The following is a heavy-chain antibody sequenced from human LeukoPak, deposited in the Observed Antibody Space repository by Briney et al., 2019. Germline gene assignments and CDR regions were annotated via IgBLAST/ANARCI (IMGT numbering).Heavy chain of an antibody. D-gene: IGHD2-8*01. V-gene: IGHV1-46*01. CDR2: INLSGGST. CDR1: GYTFTSYH. J-gene: IGHJ4*02. CDR3: ARDYVDDIPMIKDY. Sequence: ASVKVSCKASGYTFTSYHMHWVRQAPGQGLEWMGKINLSGGSTTYAQRFQGRVTMTRDTSTSTVYMELSSLRSEDTAVYYCARDYVDDIPMIKDYWGQGTLVTVSS.